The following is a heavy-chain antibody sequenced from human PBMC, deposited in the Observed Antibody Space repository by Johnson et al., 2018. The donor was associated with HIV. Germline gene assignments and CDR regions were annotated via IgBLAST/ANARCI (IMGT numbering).Heavy chain of an antibody. CDR3: AKDSTYYGGSSGAFDI. Sequence: VQLVESGGGLVQPGGSLRLSCAAFGFTVSSNYMSWVRQAPGKGLEWVSVIYSGGSTGYADSVKGRFTISRDNSKNTLYLQMNSLRAEDTAVYYCAKDSTYYGGSSGAFDIWGQGTMVTVSS. CDR2: IYSGGST. V-gene: IGHV3-66*01. D-gene: IGHD3-10*01. J-gene: IGHJ3*02. CDR1: GFTVSSNY.